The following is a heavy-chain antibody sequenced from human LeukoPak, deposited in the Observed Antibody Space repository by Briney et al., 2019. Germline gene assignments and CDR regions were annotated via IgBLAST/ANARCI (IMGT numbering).Heavy chain of an antibody. V-gene: IGHV3-7*04. CDR1: GFTFSNYW. J-gene: IGHJ4*02. CDR3: ARGWMGSGYFDN. Sequence: PGGSLRLSCAASGFTFSNYWMSWVRQAPGKGLEWVANINQDGSVKYYVDSLKGRFTISRDNAKNSLYLQMNSLRAEDTAVYYCARGWMGSGYFDNWGQGTLVTVSS. CDR2: INQDGSVK. D-gene: IGHD3-10*01.